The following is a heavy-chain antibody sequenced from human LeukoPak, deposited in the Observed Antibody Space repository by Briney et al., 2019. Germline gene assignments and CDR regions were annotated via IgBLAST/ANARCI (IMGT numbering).Heavy chain of an antibody. J-gene: IGHJ4*02. CDR1: GASISNSFYY. CDR3: ARVEMATITVFDY. D-gene: IGHD5-24*01. CDR2: IYHSGST. V-gene: IGHV4-39*07. Sequence: SETLSLTCTVSGASISNSFYYWGWIRQPPGKGLEWIGSIYHSGSTYYNPSLKSRVTISVDTSKNQFSLKLSSVTAADTAVYYCARVEMATITVFDYWGQGTLVTVSS.